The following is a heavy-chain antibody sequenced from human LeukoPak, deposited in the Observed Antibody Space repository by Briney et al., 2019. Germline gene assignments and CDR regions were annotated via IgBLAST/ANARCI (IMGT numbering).Heavy chain of an antibody. CDR1: GYTFTSYY. CDR2: INPSGGST. D-gene: IGHD6-19*01. Sequence: ASVKVSCKASGYTFTSYYMHWVRQAPGQGLEWMGIINPSGGSTSYAQKFQGRVTMTRDTSTSTVYMELSSLRSEDTAVYYCARDPSNTSGWSIYFDYWGQGTLVTVSS. J-gene: IGHJ4*02. CDR3: ARDPSNTSGWSIYFDY. V-gene: IGHV1-46*01.